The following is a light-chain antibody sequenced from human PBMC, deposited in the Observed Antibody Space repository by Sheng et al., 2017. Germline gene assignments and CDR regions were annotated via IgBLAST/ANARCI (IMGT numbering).Light chain of an antibody. Sequence: DIQMTQSPSSLSASVGDRVTITCLASQSISSNLLWYQQKPGKAPKLLIYAASNLQSGVPSTFSGSGSGTDFTLTISSLQPEDFATYYCQQNYSIPRTFAQGTKLEIK. CDR1: QSISSN. CDR3: QQNYSIPRT. J-gene: IGKJ2*02. CDR2: AAS. V-gene: IGKV1-39*01.